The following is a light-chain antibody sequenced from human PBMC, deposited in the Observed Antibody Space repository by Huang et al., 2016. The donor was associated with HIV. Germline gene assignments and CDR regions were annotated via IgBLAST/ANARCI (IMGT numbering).Light chain of an antibody. CDR1: QSVSNY. CDR3: QQRTLT. J-gene: IGKJ4*01. V-gene: IGKV3-11*01. Sequence: EIVLTQAPATLSLSPGERATLSCRASQSVSNYLAWYQQKPGQAPRLLIYDTSKRATGIPTRFSGSGSATDFTLTISSLEPEDFAVYYCQQRTLTFGGGTTIEIK. CDR2: DTS.